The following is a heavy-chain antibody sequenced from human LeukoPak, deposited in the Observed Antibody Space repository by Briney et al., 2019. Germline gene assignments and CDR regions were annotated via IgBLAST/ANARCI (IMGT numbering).Heavy chain of an antibody. CDR2: INPNSGGT. CDR1: GYTFTGYY. D-gene: IGHD4-17*01. V-gene: IGHV1-2*06. Sequence: ASVKVSCKASGYTFTGYYMHWVRQAPGQGLEWMGRINPNSGGTNYAQKFQGRVTMTRDTSISTAYMELTRLRSEDTAVYYCARGKMNGDDFDYWGQGTLVTVSS. J-gene: IGHJ4*02. CDR3: ARGKMNGDDFDY.